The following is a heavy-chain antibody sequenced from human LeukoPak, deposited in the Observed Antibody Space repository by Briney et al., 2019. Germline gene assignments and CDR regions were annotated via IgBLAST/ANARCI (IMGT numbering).Heavy chain of an antibody. CDR2: IYTSGST. Sequence: PSETLSLTCTVSGGSISSYYWSWIRQPAGKGLEWIGRIYTSGSTNYNPSLKSRVTMSVDTSKNQFSLKLSSVTAADTAVYYCARDMVRGVILGAFDIWGQGTTVTVSS. CDR3: ARDMVRGVILGAFDI. V-gene: IGHV4-4*07. CDR1: GGSISSYY. D-gene: IGHD3-10*01. J-gene: IGHJ3*02.